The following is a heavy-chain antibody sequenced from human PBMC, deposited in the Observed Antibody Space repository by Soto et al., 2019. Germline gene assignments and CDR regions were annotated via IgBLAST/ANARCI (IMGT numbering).Heavy chain of an antibody. CDR1: GGTFRTHA. J-gene: IGHJ6*02. CDR2: IIPTHDKA. Sequence: VASVKVSCKASGGTFRTHAISWVRQAPGQGLEWLGGIIPTHDKANYAQRFRGRVTITADESTSTVYMEVSSLISEDTAVYYCARDRHAYNMRVEHFYYGMDLWGPGTTVTVSS. D-gene: IGHD1-1*01. CDR3: ARDRHAYNMRVEHFYYGMDL. V-gene: IGHV1-69*10.